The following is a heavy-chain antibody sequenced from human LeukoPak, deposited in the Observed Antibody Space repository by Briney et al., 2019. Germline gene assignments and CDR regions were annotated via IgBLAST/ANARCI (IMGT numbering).Heavy chain of an antibody. Sequence: SETLSLTCNVSGGSISSSSYYWGWIRQPPGKGLEWIGSIYYSGSTYYNPSLKSRVTISVDTSKNQFSLKLSSVTAADTAVYYCARLEGGLPFDYYDSSGYFGYWGQGTLVTVSS. D-gene: IGHD3-22*01. J-gene: IGHJ4*02. CDR1: GGSISSSSYY. V-gene: IGHV4-39*01. CDR2: IYYSGST. CDR3: ARLEGGLPFDYYDSSGYFGY.